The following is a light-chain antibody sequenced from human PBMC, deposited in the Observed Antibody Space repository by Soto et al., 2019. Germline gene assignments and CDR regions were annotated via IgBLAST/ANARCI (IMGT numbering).Light chain of an antibody. CDR2: DAS. V-gene: IGKV1-12*01. Sequence: DIQMTQSPSSVSASVGDRVTITCRASQGISNRLAWYQQKPGKAPKFLIYDASTLQSGVPSRFSGSASGTEFTLSISNLQPEDFATYYCQQAYSFPITFGQGTRLEIK. CDR1: QGISNR. CDR3: QQAYSFPIT. J-gene: IGKJ5*01.